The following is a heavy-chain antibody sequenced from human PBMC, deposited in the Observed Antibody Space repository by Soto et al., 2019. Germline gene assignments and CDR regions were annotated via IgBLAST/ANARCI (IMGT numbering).Heavy chain of an antibody. Sequence: PSETLSLTCTVSGGSVSSGSYYWSWIRQPPGKGLEWIGYIYYTGSIIYNPSLKSRVTMSVDMSMKQFSLKLNSVTAADTAVYYCARTTTLENYFDYWGQGTLVTVSS. V-gene: IGHV4-61*01. CDR2: IYYTGSI. CDR1: GGSVSSGSYY. CDR3: ARTTTLENYFDY. J-gene: IGHJ4*02. D-gene: IGHD2-15*01.